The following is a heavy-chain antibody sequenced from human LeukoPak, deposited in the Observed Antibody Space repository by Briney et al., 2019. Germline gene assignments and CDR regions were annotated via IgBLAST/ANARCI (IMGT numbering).Heavy chain of an antibody. V-gene: IGHV4-34*01. Sequence: SETLSLTCAVYGGSFSGYYWSWIRQPPGKGLEWIGEINHSGSTNYNPSLKSRVTISVDTSKNQFSLKLSSVTAADTAVYYCARVPVDTAMVINYGMDVWGQGTTVTVSS. D-gene: IGHD5-18*01. CDR3: ARVPVDTAMVINYGMDV. J-gene: IGHJ6*02. CDR1: GGSFSGYY. CDR2: INHSGST.